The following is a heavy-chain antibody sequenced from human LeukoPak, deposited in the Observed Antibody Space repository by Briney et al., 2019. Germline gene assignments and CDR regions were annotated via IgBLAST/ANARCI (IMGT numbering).Heavy chain of an antibody. CDR2: INWNGGST. J-gene: IGHJ4*02. V-gene: IGHV3-20*04. D-gene: IGHD3-10*01. Sequence: GGSLRLSCAASGFTFSSYGMSWVRQAPGKGLEWVSGINWNGGSTGYADSVKGRFTISRDNAKNSLYLQMNSLRAEDTALYYCARDHGSGSYVYFDYWGQGTLVTVSS. CDR1: GFTFSSYG. CDR3: ARDHGSGSYVYFDY.